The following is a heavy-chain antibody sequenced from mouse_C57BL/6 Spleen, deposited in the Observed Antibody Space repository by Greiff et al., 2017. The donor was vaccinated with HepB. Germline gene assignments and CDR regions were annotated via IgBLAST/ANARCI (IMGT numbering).Heavy chain of an antibody. CDR3: ARYYGSSYWYFDV. CDR1: GYTFTSYW. V-gene: IGHV1-7*01. Sequence: QVQLKQSGAELAKPGASVKLSCKASGYTFTSYWMHWVKQRPGQGLEWIGYINPSSGYTKYNQKFKDKATLTADKSSSTAYMQLSSLTYEDSAVYYCARYYGSSYWYFDVWRTGTTVTVSS. J-gene: IGHJ1*03. CDR2: INPSSGYT. D-gene: IGHD1-1*01.